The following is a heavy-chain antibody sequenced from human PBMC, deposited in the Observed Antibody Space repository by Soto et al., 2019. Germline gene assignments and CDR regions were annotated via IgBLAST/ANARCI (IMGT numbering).Heavy chain of an antibody. V-gene: IGHV1-69*13. D-gene: IGHD6-13*01. CDR2: IIPIFGTA. J-gene: IGHJ3*02. CDR1: GGTFSSYS. Sequence: SVKVSCKASGGTFSSYSISWVRQAPGQGLEWMGEIIPIFGTANYAQKFQGRVTITADESTSTAYMELSSLRSEDTAVYYFATRGSSWSQRYYAFDIWGQGPMVTVSS. CDR3: ATRGSSWSQRYYAFDI.